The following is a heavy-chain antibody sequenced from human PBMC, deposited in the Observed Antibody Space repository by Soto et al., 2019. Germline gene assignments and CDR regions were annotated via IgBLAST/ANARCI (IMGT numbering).Heavy chain of an antibody. CDR2: IYYSGST. J-gene: IGHJ4*02. V-gene: IGHV4-31*03. CDR3: AREVPCGYYDSSGCCFDY. D-gene: IGHD3-22*01. Sequence: SETLALTCTVSGGSISGSSHHWAWIRQPPWKGLEWIGYIYYSGSTYYNPSLKSRVTISVDTSKNQFSLKLSSVTAADTAVYYCAREVPCGYYDSSGCCFDYWGQGTLVTVSS. CDR1: GGSISGSSHH.